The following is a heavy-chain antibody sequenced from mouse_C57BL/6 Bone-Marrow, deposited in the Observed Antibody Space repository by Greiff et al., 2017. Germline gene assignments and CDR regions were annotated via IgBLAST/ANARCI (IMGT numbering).Heavy chain of an antibody. CDR2: IDPSDSYT. CDR1: GYTFTSYW. J-gene: IGHJ3*01. D-gene: IGHD2-2*01. Sequence: QVQLKQPGAELVRPGTSVKLSCKASGYTFTSYWMHWVKQRPGQGLEWIGVIDPSDSYTNYNQKFKGKATLTVDTSSSTAYMQLSSLTSEDSAVYYCGRGPYGYGWFAYWGQGTLVTVAA. V-gene: IGHV1-59*01. CDR3: GRGPYGYGWFAY.